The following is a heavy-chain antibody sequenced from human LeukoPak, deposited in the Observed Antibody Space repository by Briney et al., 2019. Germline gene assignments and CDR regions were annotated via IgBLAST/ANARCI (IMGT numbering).Heavy chain of an antibody. CDR2: INAGNGNT. CDR3: ARVNSSCSSTSCYYWYFDL. V-gene: IGHV1-3*01. J-gene: IGHJ2*01. Sequence: GASVKVSCKASGYTFTSYAMHWVRQAPGQRLEWMGWINAGNGNTKYSQKFQGRVTITRDTSASTAYVELSSLRSEDTAVYYCARVNSSCSSTSCYYWYFDLWGRGTLVTVSS. CDR1: GYTFTSYA. D-gene: IGHD2-2*01.